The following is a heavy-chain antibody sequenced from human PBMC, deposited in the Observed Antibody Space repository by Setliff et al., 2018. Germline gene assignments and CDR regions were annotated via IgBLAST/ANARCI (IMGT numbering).Heavy chain of an antibody. CDR3: ARESAYCSGGSCYFLGVVWFDP. V-gene: IGHV4-34*01. J-gene: IGHJ5*02. Sequence: SETLSLTCTVSGGSINNYHWNWIRQPPGKGLEWIGEINHSGSTNYNPSLKSRVTISVDTSKNQFSLKLSSVTAADTAVYYCARESAYCSGGSCYFLGVVWFDPWGQGTLVTVSS. CDR2: INHSGST. CDR1: GGSINNYH. D-gene: IGHD2-15*01.